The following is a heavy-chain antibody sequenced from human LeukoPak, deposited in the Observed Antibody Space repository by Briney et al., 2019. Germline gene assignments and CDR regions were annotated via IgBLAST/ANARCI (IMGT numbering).Heavy chain of an antibody. CDR2: ISYTGST. J-gene: IGHJ5*02. Sequence: SETLSLTCTVSGGPVSSFSYYWSWIRQPPGKRLEWIGYISYTGSTNYTPSLKSRVTISVDTSQNQFSLNLSSVTAADTAVYYCARLYCSRTSCYYASWGQGTLVTVSS. CDR3: ARLYCSRTSCYYAS. V-gene: IGHV4-61*01. D-gene: IGHD2-2*01. CDR1: GGPVSSFSYY.